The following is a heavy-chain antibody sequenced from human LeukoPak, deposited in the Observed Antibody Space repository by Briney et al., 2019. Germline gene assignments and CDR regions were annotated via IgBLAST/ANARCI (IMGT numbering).Heavy chain of an antibody. J-gene: IGHJ3*02. CDR3: ARDFTSGAFDI. D-gene: IGHD3-3*01. Sequence: GGSLRLSCAASGFTFSNLWMHWVRQAPGKGLLWVSRINSDGSSPTYADSVKGRFTISRDNSKNTLYLQMNSLRAEDTAVYYCARDFTSGAFDIWGQGTMVTVSS. CDR1: GFTFSNLW. CDR2: INSDGSSP. V-gene: IGHV3-74*01.